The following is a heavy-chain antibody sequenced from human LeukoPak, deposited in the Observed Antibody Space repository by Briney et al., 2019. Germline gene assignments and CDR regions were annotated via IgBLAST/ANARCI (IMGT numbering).Heavy chain of an antibody. CDR1: GGSFSGYY. CDR2: INHSGST. V-gene: IGHV4-34*01. J-gene: IGHJ4*02. D-gene: IGHD6-13*01. CDR3: ARGGVAAAIDY. Sequence: SETLSLTCAVYGGSFSGYYWSWIRQPPGKGLEWIGEINHSGSTNYNPSLKSRVTISVDTSKNQFSLKLSSVTAADTAVYYCARGGVAAAIDYWGQGTLVTVSS.